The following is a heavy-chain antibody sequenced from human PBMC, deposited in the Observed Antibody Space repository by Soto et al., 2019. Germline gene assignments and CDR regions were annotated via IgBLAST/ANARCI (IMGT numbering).Heavy chain of an antibody. CDR2: ISGGGGGT. CDR1: GFSFSNYA. Sequence: PGGSLRLSCAASGFSFSNYAMNWVRQAPGKGLEWVSGISGGGGGTYYADSVKGRFIISRDNSKNTVYLQMNSLRAEDTAVYYCAKVSVRLVGGVILYFDYWAQGSLVPVSS. D-gene: IGHD3-10*01. CDR3: AKVSVRLVGGVILYFDY. J-gene: IGHJ4*02. V-gene: IGHV3-23*01.